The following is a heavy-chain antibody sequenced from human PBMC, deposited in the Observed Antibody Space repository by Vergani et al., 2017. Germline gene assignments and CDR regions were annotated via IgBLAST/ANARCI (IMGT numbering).Heavy chain of an antibody. V-gene: IGHV1-2*02. J-gene: IGHJ1*01. CDR2: INPNSGGT. Sequence: QVQLVQSGAEVKKPGSSVKVSCKASGGTFSSYAISWVRQAPGQGLEWMGVINPNSGGTNYAQKFQGRVTMTRDTSISTAYMELSRLRSDDTAVYYCARVKRQWLNSEYFQHWGQGTLVTVSS. CDR1: GGTFSSYA. D-gene: IGHD6-19*01. CDR3: ARVKRQWLNSEYFQH.